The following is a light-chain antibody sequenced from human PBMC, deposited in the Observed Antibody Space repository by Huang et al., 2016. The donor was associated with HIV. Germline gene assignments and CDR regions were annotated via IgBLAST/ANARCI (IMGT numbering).Light chain of an antibody. CDR2: GSS. V-gene: IGKV3-15*01. Sequence: IVMTQSPATLSVSPGERVTLSCRANRTVSTNLAWYQQRPGQAPRLLIYGSSTRAPGIPARFSGRGSGTDFSLPISSLQSEDFALYYCHQYNNWLLSFGGGTRVDI. CDR1: RTVSTN. CDR3: HQYNNWLLS. J-gene: IGKJ4*01.